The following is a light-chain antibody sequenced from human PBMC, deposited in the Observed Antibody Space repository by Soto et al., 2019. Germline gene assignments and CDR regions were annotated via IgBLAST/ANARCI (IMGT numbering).Light chain of an antibody. CDR1: SSDVGEHYY. V-gene: IGLV2-14*01. Sequence: QSALTQPPSASGSPGQSVTISCTGTSSDVGEHYYVSWYQKHPGKAPKLIIYEVSNRPSGVSNRFSGSKSGNMASLTISGLQAEDEADYYCSSYTSSSTRVFGTGTKLTVL. CDR3: SSYTSSSTRV. J-gene: IGLJ1*01. CDR2: EVS.